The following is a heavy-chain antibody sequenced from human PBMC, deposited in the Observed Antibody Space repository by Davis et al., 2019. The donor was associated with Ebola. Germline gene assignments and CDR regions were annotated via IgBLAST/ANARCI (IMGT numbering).Heavy chain of an antibody. CDR3: ARVAAATGY. CDR1: GFTFSTYW. V-gene: IGHV3-7*01. CDR2: IKQDGSDK. D-gene: IGHD6-25*01. J-gene: IGHJ4*02. Sequence: GESLKISCVASGFTFSTYWMSWVRQVPGKGLEWVANIKQDGSDKQYVDSVKGRFTISRDNSKNTLYLQMNSLRAEDTAVYYCARVAAATGYWGQGTLVTVSS.